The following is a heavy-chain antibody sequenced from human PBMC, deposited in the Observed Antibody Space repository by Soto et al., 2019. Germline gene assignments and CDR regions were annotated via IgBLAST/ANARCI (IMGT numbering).Heavy chain of an antibody. CDR1: GFSLSNDRMG. CDR3: ARMSRNWVDYHYGMDV. D-gene: IGHD7-27*01. Sequence: QVTLKESGPVLVKPTETLTLTCTVSGFSLSNDRMGVSWIRQPPGKALEWLAHIFSNDEKSYNTSLKSRLTTSXXTXKXXVVLTMTNMDPVDTATYYCARMSRNWVDYHYGMDVWGQGTTVTVSS. V-gene: IGHV2-26*01. J-gene: IGHJ6*02. CDR2: IFSNDEK.